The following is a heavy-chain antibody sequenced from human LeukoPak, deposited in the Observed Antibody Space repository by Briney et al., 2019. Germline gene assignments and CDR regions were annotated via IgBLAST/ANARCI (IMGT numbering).Heavy chain of an antibody. D-gene: IGHD2-8*01. Sequence: GGSLRLSCATSGFPFSDFSMTWVRQAPGKGLEWISTTNSGGSTTDYAESVKGRFTISRDNSKNTLYLQMSSLRVEDTAIYYRAKQSYARSLGEGGPGTLVTVSS. V-gene: IGHV3-23*01. CDR2: TNSGGSTT. CDR3: AKQSYARSLGE. CDR1: GFPFSDFS. J-gene: IGHJ4*02.